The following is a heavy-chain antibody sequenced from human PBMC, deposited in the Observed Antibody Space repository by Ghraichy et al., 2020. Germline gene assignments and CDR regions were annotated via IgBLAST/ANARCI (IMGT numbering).Heavy chain of an antibody. J-gene: IGHJ4*02. Sequence: SVKVSCKASGGTFSSYAISWVRQAPGQGLEWMGGIIPIFGTANYAQKFQGRVTITADKSTSTAYMELSSLRSEDTAVYYCARANSIYDILTGYSPTPFDYWGQGTLVTVSS. CDR2: IIPIFGTA. V-gene: IGHV1-69*06. D-gene: IGHD3-9*01. CDR1: GGTFSSYA. CDR3: ARANSIYDILTGYSPTPFDY.